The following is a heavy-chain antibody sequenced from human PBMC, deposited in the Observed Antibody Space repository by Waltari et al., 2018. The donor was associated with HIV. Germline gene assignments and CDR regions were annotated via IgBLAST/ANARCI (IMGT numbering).Heavy chain of an antibody. CDR2: VYYRGST. Sequence: QVQLQESGPGLVKPSQTLSLTCPVSGDSINSGGYYWAWIRQHPEKGLEWIGFVYYRGSTFFNPSFKSRATISGDTSKNQFSLKLTSMTAADTAVYFCARVVYYYFDLWGRGTLVTVSS. D-gene: IGHD1-26*01. V-gene: IGHV4-31*03. J-gene: IGHJ2*01. CDR1: GDSINSGGYY. CDR3: ARVVYYYFDL.